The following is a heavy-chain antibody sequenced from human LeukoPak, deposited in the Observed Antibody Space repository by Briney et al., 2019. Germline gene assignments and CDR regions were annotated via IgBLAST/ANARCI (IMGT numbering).Heavy chain of an antibody. CDR1: GGSFSDYY. V-gene: IGHV4-34*01. D-gene: IGHD1/OR15-1a*01. J-gene: IGHJ5*02. Sequence: SETLSLTCAVYGGSFSDYYWSWIRQPPGKGLEWIGEISHSGSTKYNPSLKSRVTISVDTSKNQFSLKLRSVTAADTAVYHCARVWLEQNWFDPWGQGTLVTVSS. CDR2: ISHSGST. CDR3: ARVWLEQNWFDP.